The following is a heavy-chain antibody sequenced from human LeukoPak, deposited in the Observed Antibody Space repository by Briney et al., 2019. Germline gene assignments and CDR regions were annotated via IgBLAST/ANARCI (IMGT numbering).Heavy chain of an antibody. D-gene: IGHD3-22*01. CDR1: GGSISSYY. Sequence: PSETLSLTCTVSGGSISSYYWSWIRQPPGKGLEWIGYIYYSGSTNYNPSLKSRVTISVDTSKNQFSLKLSSVTAADTAVYYCAVSGYPSDYWGHGTLFTVSS. J-gene: IGHJ4*01. V-gene: IGHV4-59*01. CDR3: AVSGYPSDY. CDR2: IYYSGST.